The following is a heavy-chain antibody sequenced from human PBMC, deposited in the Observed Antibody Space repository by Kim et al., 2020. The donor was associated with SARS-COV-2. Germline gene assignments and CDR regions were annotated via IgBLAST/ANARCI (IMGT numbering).Heavy chain of an antibody. J-gene: IGHJ3*02. D-gene: IGHD3-9*01. V-gene: IGHV4-39*01. Sequence: SETLSLTCTVSGGSISSSSYYWGWIRQPPGKGLEWIGSIYYSGSTYYNPSLKSRVTISVDTSKNQFSLKLSSVTAADTAVYYCARRPRSCYDILTGCHGAFDIWGQGTMVTVSS. CDR3: ARRPRSCYDILTGCHGAFDI. CDR2: IYYSGST. CDR1: GGSISSSSYY.